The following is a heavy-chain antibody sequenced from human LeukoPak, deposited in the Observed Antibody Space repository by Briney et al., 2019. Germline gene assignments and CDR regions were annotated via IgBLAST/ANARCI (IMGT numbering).Heavy chain of an antibody. CDR3: AKDAAPGSSWRHGVYYFDY. J-gene: IGHJ4*02. CDR1: VFTFSSYA. CDR2: ISGSVGIT. Sequence: GGSLRLSCAVSVFTFSSYAMSCVRQAPGKGREWVSDISGSVGITYYADSGKGRFTISRDNSKNTMYLQMNSLRAEDTAVYSCAKDAAPGSSWRHGVYYFDYWGQGTLVTVSS. D-gene: IGHD6-13*01. V-gene: IGHV3-23*01.